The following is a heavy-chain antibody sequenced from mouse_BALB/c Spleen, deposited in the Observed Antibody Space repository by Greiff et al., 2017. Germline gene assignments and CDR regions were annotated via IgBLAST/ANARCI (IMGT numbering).Heavy chain of an antibody. Sequence: VQLKESGPGLVKPSQSLSLTCSVTGYSITSGYYWNWIRQFPGNKLEWMGYISYDGSNNYNPSLKNRISITRDTSKNQFFLKLNSVTTEDTATYYCARGDGNYGLDYWGQGTSVTVSS. CDR2: ISYDGSN. D-gene: IGHD2-1*01. CDR3: ARGDGNYGLDY. J-gene: IGHJ4*01. V-gene: IGHV3-6*02. CDR1: GYSITSGYY.